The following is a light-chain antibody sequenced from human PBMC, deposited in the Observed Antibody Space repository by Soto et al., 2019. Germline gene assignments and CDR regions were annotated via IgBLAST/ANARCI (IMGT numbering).Light chain of an antibody. Sequence: EIVMTQSPATLSVSPGERATLSCRASQSVSSNLAWYQQKHGHAPRLLIYGASTRATGIPARFSGSGSGTEFTLTISSLQSEDFAVYYCQQYNNWPQTFGQAPKVEIK. CDR3: QQYNNWPQT. J-gene: IGKJ1*01. V-gene: IGKV3-15*01. CDR2: GAS. CDR1: QSVSSN.